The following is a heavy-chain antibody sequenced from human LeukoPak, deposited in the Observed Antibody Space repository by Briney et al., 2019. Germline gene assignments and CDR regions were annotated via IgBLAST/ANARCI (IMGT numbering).Heavy chain of an antibody. CDR1: GFTFSSCA. CDR3: AKGRGLGYCSSTSCERPTYYFDY. J-gene: IGHJ4*02. D-gene: IGHD2-2*01. Sequence: GGSLRLSCAASGFTFSSCAMSWVRQAPGKGLEWVSAISGSGGSTYYADSVKGRFTISRDNSKNTLYLQMNSLRAEDTAVYYCAKGRGLGYCSSTSCERPTYYFDYWGQGTLVTVSS. CDR2: ISGSGGST. V-gene: IGHV3-23*01.